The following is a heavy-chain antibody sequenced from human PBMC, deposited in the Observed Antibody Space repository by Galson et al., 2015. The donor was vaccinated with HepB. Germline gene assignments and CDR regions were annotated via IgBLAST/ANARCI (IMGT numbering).Heavy chain of an antibody. D-gene: IGHD6-19*01. Sequence: SLRLSCAASGFTFSSYGMHWVRQAPGKGLERVAVISHDGSNKYYEDSLKGRFTISRDNSKNTLYLQMNSLRTEDTAVYYCAKDRGAVVGTGDYWGQGTLVTVSS. CDR1: GFTFSSYG. J-gene: IGHJ4*02. CDR3: AKDRGAVVGTGDY. V-gene: IGHV3-30*18. CDR2: ISHDGSNK.